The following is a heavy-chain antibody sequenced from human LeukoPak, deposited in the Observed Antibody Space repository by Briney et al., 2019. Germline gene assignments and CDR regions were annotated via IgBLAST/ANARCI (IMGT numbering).Heavy chain of an antibody. J-gene: IGHJ4*02. D-gene: IGHD6-19*01. Sequence: PGGSLRLSCAASGFTFSSYSMNWVRQAPGKGREWVSYISSSSSTIYYADSVKGRFTISRDNAKNSLYLQMNSLRAEDTAVYYCARSLGFSSGGKGPPYWGQGTLVTVSS. CDR1: GFTFSSYS. CDR3: ARSLGFSSGGKGPPY. V-gene: IGHV3-48*04. CDR2: ISSSSSTI.